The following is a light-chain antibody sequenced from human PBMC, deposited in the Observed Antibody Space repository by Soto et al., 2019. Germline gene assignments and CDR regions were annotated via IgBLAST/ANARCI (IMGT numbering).Light chain of an antibody. CDR2: AAS. J-gene: IGKJ5*01. V-gene: IGKV1-27*01. CDR3: QQYGSSPSIT. Sequence: DIQLTQSPSSLAASVGDRVTITFRASQGISNYVAWYQQKPGKVPKLMXYAASALQSGVPSRFSGSGSGTDLTLTISRLETEDFAVYYCQQYGSSPSITFGQGTRLEIK. CDR1: QGISNY.